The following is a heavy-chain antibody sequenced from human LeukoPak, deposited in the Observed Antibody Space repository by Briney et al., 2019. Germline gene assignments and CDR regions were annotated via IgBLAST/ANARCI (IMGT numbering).Heavy chain of an antibody. Sequence: GGSLRLSCAASGFTFSSYEMNWVRQAPGKGLEWVSYISSSGSTIYYADSVKGRFTISRDNAENSLYLQMNSLRAEDTAVYYCARDNYYDSSGKRTNWFDPWGQGTLVTVSS. CDR2: ISSSGSTI. V-gene: IGHV3-48*03. CDR1: GFTFSSYE. J-gene: IGHJ5*02. D-gene: IGHD3-22*01. CDR3: ARDNYYDSSGKRTNWFDP.